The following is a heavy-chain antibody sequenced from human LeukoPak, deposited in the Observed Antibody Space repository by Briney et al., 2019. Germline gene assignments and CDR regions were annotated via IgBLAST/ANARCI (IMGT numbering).Heavy chain of an antibody. CDR1: GGSCSGYY. CDR3: ARQWDIVVVPAAAYFDY. V-gene: IGHV4-34*01. Sequence: KPSETLSLTCAVYGGSCSGYYWSCIRHPPGKGLGWMGEINHSGSTNYNPSLKSRVTISVDTSKNQFSLKLSSVTAADTAVYYCARQWDIVVVPAAAYFDYWGQGTLVTVSS. D-gene: IGHD2-2*01. CDR2: INHSGST. J-gene: IGHJ4*02.